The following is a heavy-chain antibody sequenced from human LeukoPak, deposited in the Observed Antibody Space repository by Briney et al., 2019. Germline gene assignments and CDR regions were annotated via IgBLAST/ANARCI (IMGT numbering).Heavy chain of an antibody. CDR2: INANSGGT. D-gene: IGHD3-10*01. CDR3: ARGRLGTWFGELKA. Sequence: ASVKVPCKASGYIFTGYYMHWVRQAPGQGLEWMGWINANSGGTKYAQKFQGRVTMTRDTSISTAYMELSSLRSDDTAVYYCARGRLGTWFGELKAWGQGTLVTVSS. V-gene: IGHV1-2*02. J-gene: IGHJ5*02. CDR1: GYIFTGYY.